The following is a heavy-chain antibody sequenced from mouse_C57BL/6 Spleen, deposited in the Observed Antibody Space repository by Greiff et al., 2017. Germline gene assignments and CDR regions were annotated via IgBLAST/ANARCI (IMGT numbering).Heavy chain of an antibody. V-gene: IGHV14-3*01. Sequence: EVQLQQSVAELVRPGASVMLSCTVPGFNIKTTYLHWVKQRPEQGLEWIGRIDPAYGNTKYAPKFQGKATITAGTSSNTAYLQLSSLTSEDTAVYYCASLYGNYPFADWGQGTLVTVSA. D-gene: IGHD2-1*01. CDR2: IDPAYGNT. CDR1: GFNIKTTY. CDR3: ASLYGNYPFAD. J-gene: IGHJ3*01.